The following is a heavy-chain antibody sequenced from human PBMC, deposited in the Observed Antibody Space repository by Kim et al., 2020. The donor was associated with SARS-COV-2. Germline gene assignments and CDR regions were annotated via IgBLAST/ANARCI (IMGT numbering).Heavy chain of an antibody. CDR3: ARRGRDSSGYYFPSNWYFDL. V-gene: IGHV4-39*01. CDR2: IYSGGTP. J-gene: IGHJ2*01. Sequence: IYSGGTPNQQPHRMSGVTITVDTSKNQFSLKLRSVTAADTAVYYCARRGRDSSGYYFPSNWYFDLWGRGTLVTVSS. D-gene: IGHD3-22*01.